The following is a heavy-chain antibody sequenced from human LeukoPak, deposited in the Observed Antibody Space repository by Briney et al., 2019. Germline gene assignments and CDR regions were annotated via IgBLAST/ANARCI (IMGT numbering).Heavy chain of an antibody. V-gene: IGHV5-51*01. J-gene: IGHJ4*02. CDR3: ARLVELRSFIFDY. CDR1: GYSFTSYW. D-gene: IGHD1-7*01. Sequence: GESLKISWKGSGYSFTSYWIGWVRQMPGKGLEWMGIIYPGDSDTRYSPSFQGQVTISADKSISTAYLQWSSLKASDAAMYYCARLVELRSFIFDYWGQGTLVTVSS. CDR2: IYPGDSDT.